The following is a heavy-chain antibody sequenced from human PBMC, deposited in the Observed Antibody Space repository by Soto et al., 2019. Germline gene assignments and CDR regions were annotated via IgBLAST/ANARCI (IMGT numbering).Heavy chain of an antibody. J-gene: IGHJ5*02. CDR1: GYTFTIYG. CDR3: ARDERGSGSYFGRLNWFDA. V-gene: IGHV1-18*01. D-gene: IGHD3-10*01. Sequence: ASVKVSCKASGYTFTIYGISWVRQAPGQGIEWMGWISGYTGNTNYAQKVQGRVTLTTDTSTSTAYMELTSLTPDDTAVYYCARDERGSGSYFGRLNWFDAWGQGTLVTVSS. CDR2: ISGYTGNT.